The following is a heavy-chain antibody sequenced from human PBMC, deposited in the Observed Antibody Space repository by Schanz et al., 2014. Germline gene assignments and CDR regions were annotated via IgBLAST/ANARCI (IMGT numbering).Heavy chain of an antibody. CDR2: VFPNGIT. CDR3: ARDTTWRLDL. CDR1: GVSISSGTYY. D-gene: IGHD1-1*01. Sequence: QVQLQESGPGLLKPSQTLSLTCTVSGVSISSGTYYWSWIRQPAGKALEWVGRVFPNGITNYNPSLKGQVPISLDPSNTQFSWQLTPLPAADTAVYYCARDTTWRLDLWGRGTLVTVSS. V-gene: IGHV4-61*02. J-gene: IGHJ2*01.